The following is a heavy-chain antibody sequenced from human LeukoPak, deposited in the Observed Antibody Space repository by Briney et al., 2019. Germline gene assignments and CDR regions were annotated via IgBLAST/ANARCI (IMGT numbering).Heavy chain of an antibody. Sequence: ASVKVSCKASGYTFTSSGISWVRQAPGQGLEWMGWISAYNGNTNYAQKLQGRVTMTTDISTSTAYMELRSLRSDDTAVYYCASHHSFGSGSPKYFFDYWGQGTLVTVSS. V-gene: IGHV1-18*01. CDR3: ASHHSFGSGSPKYFFDY. D-gene: IGHD3-10*01. CDR1: GYTFTSSG. J-gene: IGHJ4*02. CDR2: ISAYNGNT.